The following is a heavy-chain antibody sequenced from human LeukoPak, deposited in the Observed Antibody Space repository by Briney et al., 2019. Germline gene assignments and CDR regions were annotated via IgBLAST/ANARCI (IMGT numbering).Heavy chain of an antibody. Sequence: GGSLRLSCAASGFTFSSYWMNWVRQAPGKGLVWVSRIASDGSSTTYADSVKSRFSISRDNAKNTLYLQMNSLRAEDTAVYYCARGARITIFGVVITSLTFDYWGQGTLVTVSS. CDR2: IASDGSST. CDR3: ARGARITIFGVVITSLTFDY. J-gene: IGHJ4*02. V-gene: IGHV3-74*01. CDR1: GFTFSSYW. D-gene: IGHD3-3*01.